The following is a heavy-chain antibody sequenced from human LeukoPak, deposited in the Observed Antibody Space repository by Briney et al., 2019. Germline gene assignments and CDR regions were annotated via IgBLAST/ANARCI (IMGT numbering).Heavy chain of an antibody. D-gene: IGHD6-13*01. Sequence: GGSLRLSCAASGLTFSDYYMSWIRQAPGKGLEWVSYISRSSGHTNYADSVKGRFTISRDNSKNTLYLQMHSLRAEDTAVYYCAKDYSTIAAAANPLFDYWGQGALVTVSS. J-gene: IGHJ4*02. CDR2: ISRSSGHT. V-gene: IGHV3-11*05. CDR1: GLTFSDYY. CDR3: AKDYSTIAAAANPLFDY.